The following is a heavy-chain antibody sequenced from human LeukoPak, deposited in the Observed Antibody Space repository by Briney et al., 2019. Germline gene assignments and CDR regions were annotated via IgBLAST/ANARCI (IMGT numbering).Heavy chain of an antibody. D-gene: IGHD3-22*01. CDR3: AREARYDSSGYYYRPFDY. J-gene: IGHJ4*02. V-gene: IGHV1-69*04. CDR1: GGTFSNYA. Sequence: GASVKVSCKASGGTFSNYAISWVRQAPGQGLEWMGRIIPIPGITNNAQKFQARVTNTADKSTSTAYMELSSLRSEDTAVYYCAREARYDSSGYYYRPFDYWGQGTLVIVSS. CDR2: IIPIPGIT.